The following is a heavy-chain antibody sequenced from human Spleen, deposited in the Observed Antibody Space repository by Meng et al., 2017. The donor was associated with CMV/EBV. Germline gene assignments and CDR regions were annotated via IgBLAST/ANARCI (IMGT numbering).Heavy chain of an antibody. J-gene: IGHJ4*02. D-gene: IGHD3-10*01. CDR2: ISYDGSNE. CDR3: ARDHYYGSGTYLSSAGY. Sequence: FTFSSYAMHWVRQAPGKGREWVAVISYDGSNEYYADSVKGRFTISRDNSKNTLYLEMNTLRDEDTAVYYCARDHYYGSGTYLSSAGYWGQGTLVTV. V-gene: IGHV3-30*04. CDR1: FTFSSYA.